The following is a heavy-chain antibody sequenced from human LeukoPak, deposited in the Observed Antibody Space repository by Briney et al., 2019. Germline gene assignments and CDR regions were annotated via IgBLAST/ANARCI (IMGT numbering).Heavy chain of an antibody. J-gene: IGHJ5*02. CDR2: VYYSGNT. CDR3: ARVMAARREDLNWVDP. Sequence: SSETLSLTCTVSGGSISSSGSYWGWIRQPPGKGLEWIGSVYYSGNTYNPSLKSRVTISVDTSKNQFSLNLTSVNAADTAIYYCARVMAARREDLNWVDPWGQGTLVTVSS. D-gene: IGHD6-6*01. V-gene: IGHV4-39*07. CDR1: GGSISSSGSY.